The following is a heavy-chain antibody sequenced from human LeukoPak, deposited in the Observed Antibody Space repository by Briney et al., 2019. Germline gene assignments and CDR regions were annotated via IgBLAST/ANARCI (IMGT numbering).Heavy chain of an antibody. Sequence: GESLKISCKGSGYSFTSYWIGWVRQMPGKGLEWMGMIYPGDSDTRYSPSFQGQVTISADKSISTAYLQWSSLKASDTAMYYCARLWSVVVVADPDAFDIWGQGTMVTVSS. CDR1: GYSFTSYW. V-gene: IGHV5-51*01. CDR2: IYPGDSDT. J-gene: IGHJ3*02. CDR3: ARLWSVVVVADPDAFDI. D-gene: IGHD2-15*01.